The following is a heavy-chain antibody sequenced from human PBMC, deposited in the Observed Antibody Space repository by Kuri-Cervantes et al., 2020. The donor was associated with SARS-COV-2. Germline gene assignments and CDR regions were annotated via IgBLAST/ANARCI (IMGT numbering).Heavy chain of an antibody. J-gene: IGHJ5*02. CDR3: ARPYCTSSTCYDVTFDP. Sequence: SVKVSCKASGGTFSSYAVTWVRQAPGRGFEWMGRIIPLFGTTIYAEKFRGRVTITADKSTNTAYMDLSSLRSEDTAVYYCARPYCTSSTCYDVTFDPWGQGTLVTVSS. D-gene: IGHD2-2*01. CDR2: IIPLFGTT. V-gene: IGHV1-69*06. CDR1: GGTFSSYA.